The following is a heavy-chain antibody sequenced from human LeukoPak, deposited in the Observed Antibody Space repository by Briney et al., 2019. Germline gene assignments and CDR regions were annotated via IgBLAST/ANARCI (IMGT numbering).Heavy chain of an antibody. CDR1: GFTFSSYG. CDR3: ARSRGSGYYFQFAY. CDR2: IWYDGSNK. J-gene: IGHJ4*02. V-gene: IGHV3-33*01. Sequence: PGRSLRLSCAASGFTFSSYGMHWVRQAPGKGLEWVAVIWYDGSNKYYADSVKGRFTISRDNSKNTLYLQMNSLRAEDTAVYYCARSRGSGYYFQFAYWGQGTLVTVSS. D-gene: IGHD3-22*01.